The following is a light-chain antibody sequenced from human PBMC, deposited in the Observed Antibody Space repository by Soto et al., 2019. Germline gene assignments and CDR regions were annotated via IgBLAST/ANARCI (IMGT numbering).Light chain of an antibody. CDR1: QTITYY. V-gene: IGKV1-39*01. CDR2: AAS. J-gene: IGKJ1*01. Sequence: DIQMTQSPSSLSASVGDRVTITCRASQTITYYLNWYQQKPGKAPKILIYAASSLQSRVPSRFSGSGSGTDFTLTISSLQPEDGASYYCQQTYTAPGTFGQGTKVEIK. CDR3: QQTYTAPGT.